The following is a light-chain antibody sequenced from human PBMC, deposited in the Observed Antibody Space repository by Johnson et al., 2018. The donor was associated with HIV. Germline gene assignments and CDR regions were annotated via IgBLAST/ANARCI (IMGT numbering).Light chain of an antibody. Sequence: QSVLTQPPSVSAAPGQKVTISCSGSISNIGNNFVSWYQQVPGTAPKLLIYDTDKRPSGIPDRFSGSKSGTSATLGISGLQTGDEADYYCGTWDNSLRTGFFGTGTKVTVL. CDR1: ISNIGNNF. V-gene: IGLV1-51*01. CDR2: DTD. CDR3: GTWDNSLRTGF. J-gene: IGLJ1*01.